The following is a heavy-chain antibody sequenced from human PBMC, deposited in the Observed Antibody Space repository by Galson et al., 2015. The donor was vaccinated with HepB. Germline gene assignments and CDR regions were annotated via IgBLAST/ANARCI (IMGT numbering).Heavy chain of an antibody. D-gene: IGHD3-16*01. CDR2: INPKSGGT. V-gene: IGHV1-2*06. CDR1: GYTFNDYY. Sequence: SVKVSCKASGYTFNDYYMNWVRQAPGQGLEWMGRINPKSGGTKFGRKFQGRATMTRDTSIRTTYMELSRLRSDDTAVYYCARDRFGGGDGMDVWGQGTTVTVSS. CDR3: ARDRFGGGDGMDV. J-gene: IGHJ6*02.